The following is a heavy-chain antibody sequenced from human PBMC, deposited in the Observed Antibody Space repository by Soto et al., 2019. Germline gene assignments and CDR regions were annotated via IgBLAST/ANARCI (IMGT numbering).Heavy chain of an antibody. CDR1: GYTFTNYY. CDR2: INPSGGST. CDR3: ARDRYCSGGSCHDAFDI. Sequence: GASVKVSCKASGYTFTNYYMHWVRQAPGQGLEWMGIINPSGGSTSYAQKFQGRVTMTRDTSTSTVYMELSSLRSEDTAVYYCARDRYCSGGSCHDAFDIWGQGTMVTVSS. J-gene: IGHJ3*02. D-gene: IGHD2-15*01. V-gene: IGHV1-46*03.